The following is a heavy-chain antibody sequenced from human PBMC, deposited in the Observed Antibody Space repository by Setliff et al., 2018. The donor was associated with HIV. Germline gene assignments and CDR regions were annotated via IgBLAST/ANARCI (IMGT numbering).Heavy chain of an antibody. V-gene: IGHV1-18*01. CDR3: ARVEAFGGVSYSYYYMDV. J-gene: IGHJ6*03. Sequence: ASVKVSCKASGYTFTNYDISWVRQAPGQGLEWMGWISTYSGNTNCAQKLQGRVTMTTDTSTSTAYMELRSLRSDDTAVYYCARVEAFGGVSYSYYYMDVWGKGTTVTVSS. CDR2: ISTYSGNT. D-gene: IGHD3-16*01. CDR1: GYTFTNYD.